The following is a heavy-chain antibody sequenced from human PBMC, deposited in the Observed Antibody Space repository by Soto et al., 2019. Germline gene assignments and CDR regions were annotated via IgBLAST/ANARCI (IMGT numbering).Heavy chain of an antibody. J-gene: IGHJ4*02. CDR1: GFTFSSYG. CDR2: MSHDGSNQ. V-gene: IGHV3-30*18. Sequence: QVQLVESGGGVVQPGRSLRLSCAASGFTFSSYGMSWVRQAPGKGLEWVAVMSHDGSNQYYADSVKGRFTISRDNSKNTLYLQMNSLRVEDTAVYYCAKSVYGRGYYWGFDYWGQGALVTVSS. D-gene: IGHD2-15*01. CDR3: AKSVYGRGYYWGFDY.